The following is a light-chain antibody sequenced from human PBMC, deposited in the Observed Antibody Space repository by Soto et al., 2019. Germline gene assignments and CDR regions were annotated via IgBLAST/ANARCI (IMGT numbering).Light chain of an antibody. CDR3: QQYGSSPGFT. V-gene: IGKV3-20*01. Sequence: PGGRATLSCRASQRVSSSYLAWYQQKPGQAPRLLIYGASSRATGIPDRFSGSGSGTDFTLTISRLEPEDFAVYYCQQYGSSPGFTFGPGTKVDIK. CDR2: GAS. J-gene: IGKJ3*01. CDR1: QRVSSSY.